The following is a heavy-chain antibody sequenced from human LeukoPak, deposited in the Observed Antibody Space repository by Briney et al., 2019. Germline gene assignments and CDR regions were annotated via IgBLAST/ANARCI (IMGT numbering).Heavy chain of an antibody. CDR3: ASADIAARTAFPFDY. V-gene: IGHV4-59*01. CDR2: IYYSGST. CDR1: GGSISSYY. D-gene: IGHD6-6*01. J-gene: IGHJ4*02. Sequence: SETLSLACTVSGGSISSYYWSWIRQPPGKGLEWIGYIYYSGSTNYNPSLKSRVAISVDTSKNQFSLKLSSVTAADTAVYYCASADIAARTAFPFDYWGQGTLVTVSS.